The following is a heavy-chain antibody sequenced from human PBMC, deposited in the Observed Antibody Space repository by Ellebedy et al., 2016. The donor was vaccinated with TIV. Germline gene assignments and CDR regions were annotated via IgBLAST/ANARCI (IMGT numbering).Heavy chain of an antibody. J-gene: IGHJ4*02. CDR2: ITTRFYGGTT. CDR1: GFTFGDYA. CDR3: CRHNSGTYFHL. V-gene: IGHV3-49*03. Sequence: GESLKISXTASGFTFGDYAISWIRQAPGKGLEWVAFITTRFYGGTTEYAASVKGRFSVSRDDSKSIAYLQMNSLKTEDTAVYYCCRHNSGTYFHLWGQGTLVTVSS. D-gene: IGHD5-12*01.